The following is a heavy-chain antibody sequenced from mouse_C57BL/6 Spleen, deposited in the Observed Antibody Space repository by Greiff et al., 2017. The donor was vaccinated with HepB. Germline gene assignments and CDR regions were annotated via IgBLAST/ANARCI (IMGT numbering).Heavy chain of an antibody. D-gene: IGHD2-3*01. Sequence: EVQLVESGGGLVTPGGSLKLSCAASGFTFSSFTMSWVRQTPEKRLVWVATISGGGGNTYYPDSVKGRFTISRDNAKNTLYLQMSSLRSEDTALYYCARQGWLLPYAMDYWGQGTSVTVSS. CDR2: ISGGGGNT. CDR1: GFTFSSFT. V-gene: IGHV5-9*01. CDR3: ARQGWLLPYAMDY. J-gene: IGHJ4*01.